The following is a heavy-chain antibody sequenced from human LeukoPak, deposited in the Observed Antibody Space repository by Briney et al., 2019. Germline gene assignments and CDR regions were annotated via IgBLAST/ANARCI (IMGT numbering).Heavy chain of an antibody. CDR3: ARLKFYDSTRYSPGYYMDV. CDR2: IYGSGIT. V-gene: IGHV4-4*07. D-gene: IGHD3-22*01. CDR1: GGSIISNY. Sequence: PSETLSLTCTVSGGSIISNYWNWIRQPAGKGLEWIGRIYGSGITDYNPSLKSRVTMSLDTSKKQFSLKLRSVTAADTAVYYCARLKFYDSTRYSPGYYMDVWGKGTTVTVFS. J-gene: IGHJ6*03.